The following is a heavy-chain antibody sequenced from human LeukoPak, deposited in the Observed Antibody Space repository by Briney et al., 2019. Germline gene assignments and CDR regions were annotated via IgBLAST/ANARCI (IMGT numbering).Heavy chain of an antibody. V-gene: IGHV4-39*01. D-gene: IGHD1-7*01. Sequence: SETLSLTCTVSGGSISSSSYYWGWIRQPPGKGLVWIGCYYYSGSTYYNPSRKSHDTISVDTSKTQFSLKQSSGTAADTALYFCARKNMPTPRIRYISDWNWRSFDYWGQGTLVTVSS. J-gene: IGHJ4*02. CDR2: YYYSGST. CDR3: ARKNMPTPRIRYISDWNWRSFDY. CDR1: GGSISSSSYY.